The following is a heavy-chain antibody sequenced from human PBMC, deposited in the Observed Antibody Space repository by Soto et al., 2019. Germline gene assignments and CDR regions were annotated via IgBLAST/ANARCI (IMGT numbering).Heavy chain of an antibody. CDR2: TYYRSKWFN. V-gene: IGHV6-1*01. CDR1: GDSVSSNSAA. D-gene: IGHD3-16*01. J-gene: IGHJ4*02. Sequence: QVQLQQSGPGLVKPSQTLSLTCAISGDSVSSNSAAWNWIRQSPSRGLEWLGRTYYRSKWFNNYALSVKSRITLNPDKSKNQYALQLNSVTPEDTAVYYCARGDQGFEYWGQGTLVTVSS. CDR3: ARGDQGFEY.